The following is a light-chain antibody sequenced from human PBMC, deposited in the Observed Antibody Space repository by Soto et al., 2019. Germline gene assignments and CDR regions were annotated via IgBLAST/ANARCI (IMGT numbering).Light chain of an antibody. CDR2: ATS. V-gene: IGKV3-15*01. J-gene: IGKJ2*01. CDR1: QSIGTN. CDR3: QQYSDCPPYT. Sequence: ETVMTQSPVTLYVSPGERATLSCRASQSIGTNLAWYQEKPGQAPRLLKYATSTRATGIPARFIASGYGTEFTLTICGQQSEDSAVYFCQQYSDCPPYTFGQGTQLQIK.